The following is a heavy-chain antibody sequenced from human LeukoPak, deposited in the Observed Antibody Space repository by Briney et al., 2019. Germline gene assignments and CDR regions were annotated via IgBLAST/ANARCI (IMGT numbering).Heavy chain of an antibody. D-gene: IGHD2-21*01. Sequence: QAGGSLRLSCAASGFTFSGSAMHWVRQASGKGLEWVGRIRSKANSYATAYAASVKGRFTISRDDARNSLYLQMKSLRAEDTAVYYCARDLLCGGASCYEPDTFDIWGQGTMVTVSS. V-gene: IGHV3-73*01. CDR1: GFTFSGSA. CDR3: ARDLLCGGASCYEPDTFDI. J-gene: IGHJ3*02. CDR2: IRSKANSYAT.